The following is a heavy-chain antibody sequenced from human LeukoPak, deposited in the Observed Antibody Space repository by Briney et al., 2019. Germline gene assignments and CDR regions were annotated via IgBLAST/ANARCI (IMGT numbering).Heavy chain of an antibody. Sequence: PGGSLRLSCAASGFTFSSYAMHWVRQAPGKGLEWVAVISYDGSNKYYADSVKGRFTISRDNSKNTLYLQMNSLRAEDTAVYYCASPKGTAVAGTSYYYGMDVWGQGTTVTVSS. V-gene: IGHV3-30-3*01. CDR2: ISYDGSNK. CDR3: ASPKGTAVAGTSYYYGMDV. J-gene: IGHJ6*02. CDR1: GFTFSSYA. D-gene: IGHD6-19*01.